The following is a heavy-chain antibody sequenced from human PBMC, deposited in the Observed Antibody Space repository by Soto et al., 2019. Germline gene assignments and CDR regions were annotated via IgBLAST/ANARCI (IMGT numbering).Heavy chain of an antibody. CDR1: GFTFSNNG. V-gene: IGHV3-23*01. Sequence: EVQLLESGGGLVQPGGSLRLSCAASGFTFSNNGMNWVRQAPGKGLEWVSHISGSGVNTGYADSVKGRFTISRDNSKNTLYLQMNNVRAEDTAVYYCAKELVETAMAFDYWGQGTLVTVSS. CDR3: AKELVETAMAFDY. CDR2: ISGSGVNT. J-gene: IGHJ4*02. D-gene: IGHD5-18*01.